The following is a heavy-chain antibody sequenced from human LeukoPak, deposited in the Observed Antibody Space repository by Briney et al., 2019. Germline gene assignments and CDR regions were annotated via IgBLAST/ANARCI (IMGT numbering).Heavy chain of an antibody. Sequence: PGGSLRLSCAASGFTFSNYWMHWVRQAPGKGLVWVSRINSDESPTTYADSVKGRFTISRDNAKNTLYLQMNSLRAEDTAVYYCARRYCSGGTCCFDYWGQGTLVTVSS. CDR2: INSDESPT. CDR1: GFTFSNYW. V-gene: IGHV3-74*03. CDR3: ARRYCSGGTCCFDY. J-gene: IGHJ4*02. D-gene: IGHD2-15*01.